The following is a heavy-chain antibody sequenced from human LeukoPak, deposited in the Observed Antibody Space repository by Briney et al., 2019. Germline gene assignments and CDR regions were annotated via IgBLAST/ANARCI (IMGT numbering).Heavy chain of an antibody. Sequence: GGSLRLSCAASGFTFSSYGMHWVRQAPGKGLEWVAVISYDGSNKYYADSVRGRFTISRDNSKNTLYLQMNSLRAEDTAVYYCAKDAKYCSSTSCYTTIDYWGQGTLVTVSS. CDR1: GFTFSSYG. J-gene: IGHJ4*02. CDR3: AKDAKYCSSTSCYTTIDY. V-gene: IGHV3-30*18. CDR2: ISYDGSNK. D-gene: IGHD2-2*02.